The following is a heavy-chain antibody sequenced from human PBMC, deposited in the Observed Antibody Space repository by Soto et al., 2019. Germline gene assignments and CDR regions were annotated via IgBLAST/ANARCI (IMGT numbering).Heavy chain of an antibody. CDR2: ISPSTSHI. D-gene: IGHD2-15*01. CDR3: SGCSGGAGPQTYGMDV. V-gene: IGHV3-21*01. J-gene: IGHJ6*02. CDR1: GFTFSSCT. Sequence: EVHLVESGGGLVKPGGSLRLSCAVSGFTFSSCTMNWVRQAPGKGLEWVSSISPSTSHIYYADSVKGRFTISRDNAKNSLFLQMNSLRAEDTAVYYCSGCSGGAGPQTYGMDVWAKGPRSPSP.